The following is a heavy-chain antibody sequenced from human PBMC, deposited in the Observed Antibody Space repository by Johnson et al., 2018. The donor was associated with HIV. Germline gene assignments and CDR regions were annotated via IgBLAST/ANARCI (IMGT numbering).Heavy chain of an antibody. D-gene: IGHD3-3*01. J-gene: IGHJ3*02. CDR2: INWNGGST. CDR1: GFTFDDYG. CDR3: AKYAGNDFRGLDAFDI. V-gene: IGHV3-20*04. Sequence: EVQLVESGGGVVRPGGSLRLSCAASGFTFDDYGMSWVRQAPGKGLEWVSGINWNGGSTGYADSVKGRFTISRDNSKNTLHLLMNSLRAEDTAVYYCAKYAGNDFRGLDAFDIWGQGTMVTVSS.